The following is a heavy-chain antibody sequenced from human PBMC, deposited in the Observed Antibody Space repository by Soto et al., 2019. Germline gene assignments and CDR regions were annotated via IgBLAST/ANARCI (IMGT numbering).Heavy chain of an antibody. CDR2: ISYDGSKK. CDR3: ATGIVTTEDAFDI. V-gene: IGHV3-30-3*01. Sequence: PGGSLRLSCAASGLTFTRYAMHWVRQAPGKGLEWVSLISYDGSKKYYADSVKGRFTISRDNSKNTLFLQMSSLRTEDTAVYYCATGIVTTEDAFDIWGQGTMVTVSS. CDR1: GLTFTRYA. D-gene: IGHD5-12*01. J-gene: IGHJ3*02.